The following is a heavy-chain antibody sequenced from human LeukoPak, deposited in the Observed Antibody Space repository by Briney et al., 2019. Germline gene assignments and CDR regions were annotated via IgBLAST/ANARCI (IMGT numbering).Heavy chain of an antibody. V-gene: IGHV3-30-3*01. J-gene: IGHJ3*02. CDR3: ARSMSGSYISDAFDI. CDR1: GFTFSSYA. D-gene: IGHD1-26*01. CDR2: ISYDGSSK. Sequence: GGSLRLSCAASGFTFSSYAMHWVRQAPGKGLEWVAVISYDGSSKYYADSVKGRFTISRDNSKNTLYLQMNSLRAEDTAVYYCARSMSGSYISDAFDIWGQGTMVTVSS.